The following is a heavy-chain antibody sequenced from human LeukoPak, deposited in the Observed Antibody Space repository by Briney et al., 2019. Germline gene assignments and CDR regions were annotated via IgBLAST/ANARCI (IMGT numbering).Heavy chain of an antibody. J-gene: IGHJ4*02. CDR2: IKQDGSEK. Sequence: PGRSLRLSCAASGFIFSSYWMSWVRQAPGKGLEWVANIKQDGSEKYYVDSVKGRFTISRDNAKNSLYLQMNSLRAEDTAVYYCARENFGGALHFDYWGQGTLVTVSS. V-gene: IGHV3-7*01. CDR3: ARENFGGALHFDY. D-gene: IGHD3-16*01. CDR1: GFIFSSYW.